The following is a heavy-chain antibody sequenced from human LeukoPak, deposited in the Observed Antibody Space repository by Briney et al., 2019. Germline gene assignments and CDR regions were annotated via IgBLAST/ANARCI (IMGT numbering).Heavy chain of an antibody. CDR2: FHPNSVNT. D-gene: IGHD2-2*01. CDR1: GYTFSSYV. Sequence: ASVKLLCKASGYTFSSYVINWLPQSTGQWFLWMVWFHPNSVNTGYAQKFQGRVTMTRNTSISTAYMELSSLRSEDTAVYYCARSSSSTSWDYYYYYMDVWGKGTTVTVSS. CDR3: ARSSSSTSWDYYYYYMDV. J-gene: IGHJ6*03. V-gene: IGHV1-8*01.